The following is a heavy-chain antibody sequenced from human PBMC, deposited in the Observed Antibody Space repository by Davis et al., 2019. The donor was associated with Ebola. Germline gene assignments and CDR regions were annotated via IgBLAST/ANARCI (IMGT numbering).Heavy chain of an antibody. CDR2: ISYDGSQK. CDR3: AKDRWKNYDLRSADYMDV. D-gene: IGHD3-3*01. J-gene: IGHJ6*03. Sequence: GESLKISCAASGFTFSSYWMTWVRQAPHKGLEWVAVISYDGSQKYYGDSVKGRFTISRDNSKNTLYLQMNSLTLEDTAVYYCAKDRWKNYDLRSADYMDVWGKGTTVTVSS. CDR1: GFTFSSYW. V-gene: IGHV3-30*18.